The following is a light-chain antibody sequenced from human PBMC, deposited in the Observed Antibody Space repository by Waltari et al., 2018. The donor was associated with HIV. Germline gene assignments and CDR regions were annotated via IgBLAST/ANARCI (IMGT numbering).Light chain of an antibody. CDR3: ATWDDSLNGHWV. CDR2: GND. Sequence: QSVLNQPPSASGTPGQRVTIACSGSTSNIGSHTVTWYQQLPGTAPKLLIHGNDQRPSGVPARFSGSKSGTSASRAISGLRSEDEADYYCATWDDSLNGHWVFGGGTKLTVL. V-gene: IGLV1-44*01. J-gene: IGLJ3*02. CDR1: TSNIGSHT.